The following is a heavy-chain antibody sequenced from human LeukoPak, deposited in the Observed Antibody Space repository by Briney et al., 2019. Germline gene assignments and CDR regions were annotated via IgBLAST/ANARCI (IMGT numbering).Heavy chain of an antibody. J-gene: IGHJ4*02. CDR1: GFTFSSYS. Sequence: TGGSLRLSCAASGFTFSSYSMNWVRQAPGKGLEWVSSISSSSSYIYYADSVEGRFTISRDNANNSLYLQMNSLRAEDTAVYYCAGPTNYYDSSGYYIWGQGTLVTVSS. D-gene: IGHD3-22*01. V-gene: IGHV3-21*01. CDR3: AGPTNYYDSSGYYI. CDR2: ISSSSSYI.